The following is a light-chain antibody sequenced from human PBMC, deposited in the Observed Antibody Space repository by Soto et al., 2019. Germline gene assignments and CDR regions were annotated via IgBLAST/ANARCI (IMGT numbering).Light chain of an antibody. CDR2: WAS. Sequence: DIVMTQSPDSLAVSLGERASINCKASQSVLYSSNDKNYLAWYQQKPGQPPNLLIYWASTRESGVPDRFSGSGSGPDFTLTISSLQAEDLAVYYCKQYYSTPFTFGLGTKVEIK. J-gene: IGKJ3*01. V-gene: IGKV4-1*01. CDR1: QSVLYSSNDKNY. CDR3: KQYYSTPFT.